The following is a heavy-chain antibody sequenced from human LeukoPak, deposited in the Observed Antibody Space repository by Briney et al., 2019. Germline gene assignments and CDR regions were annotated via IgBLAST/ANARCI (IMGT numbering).Heavy chain of an antibody. CDR1: GGSISSYY. CDR3: AVSSINSYYYGREV. J-gene: IGHJ6*02. Sequence: SETLSLTCTVSGGSISSYYWSWIRQPPGKGLEWIGYIYYSGSTNYNPSLKSRVTISVDTSKNQFSLKLSSLTAADTAVYYWAVSSINSYYYGREVWGQGTTVTVSS. V-gene: IGHV4-59*01. D-gene: IGHD2/OR15-2a*01. CDR2: IYYSGST.